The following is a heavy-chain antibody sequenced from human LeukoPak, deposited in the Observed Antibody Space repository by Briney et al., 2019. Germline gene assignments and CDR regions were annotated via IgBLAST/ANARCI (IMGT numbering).Heavy chain of an antibody. J-gene: IGHJ6*03. Sequence: PGGSLRLSCAVSGITFSSFWMSWVRQAPGKGLEWVAHIKQDGSEKPYVDSVKGRFTISRDNAKNSLFLQMNSLRAEDTAIYYCARVEMVTIRVYYHYYYYMDVWGKGTTVTVSS. CDR3: ARVEMVTIRVYYHYYYYMDV. V-gene: IGHV3-7*01. CDR1: GITFSSFW. D-gene: IGHD5-24*01. CDR2: IKQDGSEK.